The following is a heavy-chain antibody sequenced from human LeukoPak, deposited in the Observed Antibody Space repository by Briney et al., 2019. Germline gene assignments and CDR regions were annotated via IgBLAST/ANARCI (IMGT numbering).Heavy chain of an antibody. CDR3: ARDRGIRASIDY. CDR2: IYYSGST. Sequence: SETLSLTCTVSGGSINSGGYYWSWIRQHPGKGLEWIGYIYYSGSTYYNPSLKSRVTISVDTSKNQFSLKLSSVTAADTAVYYCARDRGIRASIDYWGQGTLVTVSS. J-gene: IGHJ4*02. CDR1: GGSINSGGYY. V-gene: IGHV4-31*03. D-gene: IGHD3-10*01.